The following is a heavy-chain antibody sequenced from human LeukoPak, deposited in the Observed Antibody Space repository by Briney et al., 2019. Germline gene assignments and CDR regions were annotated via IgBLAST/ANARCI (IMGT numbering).Heavy chain of an antibody. D-gene: IGHD7-27*01. J-gene: IGHJ4*01. Sequence: GGSLRLSCAASGFTFSSYSMNWVRQAPGKGLEWVSYISGSRSTIYYADSVKGRFTISRDNAKNSLYLEMNSLRDEDTAIYYCAGVTLGSTRGFDYWGQGTLVTVSS. CDR1: GFTFSSYS. CDR2: ISGSRSTI. V-gene: IGHV3-48*02. CDR3: AGVTLGSTRGFDY.